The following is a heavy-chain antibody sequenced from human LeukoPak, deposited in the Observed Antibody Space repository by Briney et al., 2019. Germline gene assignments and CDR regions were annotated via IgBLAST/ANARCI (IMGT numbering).Heavy chain of an antibody. V-gene: IGHV4-39*07. J-gene: IGHJ4*02. CDR1: GGSISSSSYY. D-gene: IGHD6-13*01. CDR3: ARDLQQLTN. CDR2: IYYSGST. Sequence: SETLSLTCTVSGGSISSSSYYWGWIRQPPGKGLEWIGSIYYSGSTYYNPSLKSRVTISVDTSKNQFSLKLSSVTAADTAVYYCARDLQQLTNWGQGTLVTVSS.